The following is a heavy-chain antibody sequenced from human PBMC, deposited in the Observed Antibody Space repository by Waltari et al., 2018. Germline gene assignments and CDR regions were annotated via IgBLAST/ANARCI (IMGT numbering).Heavy chain of an antibody. D-gene: IGHD3-22*01. Sequence: QVQLVQSGAEVKKPGASVQVSCQASGYTFTDPYMHWLRQAPGQGLEWMGWMNPNTGGTNYAQKFQGRVTMTRDTSISAAYMELSSLRSDDTAVFYCARGPPITVVITTNWFDPWGQGTLVTVSS. CDR1: GYTFTDPY. J-gene: IGHJ5*02. CDR2: MNPNTGGT. CDR3: ARGPPITVVITTNWFDP. V-gene: IGHV1-2*02.